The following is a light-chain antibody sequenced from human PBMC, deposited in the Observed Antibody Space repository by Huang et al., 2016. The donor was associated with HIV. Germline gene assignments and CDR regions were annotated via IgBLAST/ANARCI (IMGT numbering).Light chain of an antibody. J-gene: IGKJ2*01. CDR2: ATA. CDR3: QQYYNTPYT. CDR1: QGINKS. Sequence: DIQMTQSPSSLSASVGDRVTITCRASQGINKSLVWYQQKPGKAPKLLLFATARLESGVPSRFSGSGSGTDFTLTISSLQPEDFATYYCQQYYNTPYTFGQGTKLEIK. V-gene: IGKV1-NL1*01.